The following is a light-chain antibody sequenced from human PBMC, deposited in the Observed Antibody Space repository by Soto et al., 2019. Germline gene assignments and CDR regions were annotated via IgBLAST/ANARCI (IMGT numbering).Light chain of an antibody. J-gene: IGKJ1*01. Sequence: DVHMTQSPSTLSASVGDRVTITSLASQSISSWLAWYQQKPGKAPKLLIYKASSLESGVPSRFSGSGSGTEFTLTISSLQPDDFATYYCQQYNSYPGTFGQGTKVDIK. CDR3: QQYNSYPGT. CDR2: KAS. V-gene: IGKV1-5*03. CDR1: QSISSW.